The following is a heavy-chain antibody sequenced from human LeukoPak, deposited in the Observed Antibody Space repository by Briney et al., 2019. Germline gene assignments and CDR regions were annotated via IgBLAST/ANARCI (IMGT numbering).Heavy chain of an antibody. V-gene: IGHV5-51*01. CDR3: ARLRYYDYVWGSYLPYYFDY. D-gene: IGHD3-16*02. CDR2: IYPGDSDT. CDR1: GYSLNSYW. J-gene: IGHJ4*02. Sequence: GGSLKISLKGSGYSLNSYWIGWVRQMPGKGLEVMGIIYPGDSDTRYSPSFQGQVTISADKSISTAYLQCSSLKASDTAMYYCARLRYYDYVWGSYLPYYFDYWGQGTLVTVSS.